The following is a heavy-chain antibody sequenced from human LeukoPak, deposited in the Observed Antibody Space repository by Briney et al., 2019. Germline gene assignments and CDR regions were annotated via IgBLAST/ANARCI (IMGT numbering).Heavy chain of an antibody. CDR3: ASIPRTRFRYLDWPGHYYFDY. CDR2: IYYSGST. V-gene: IGHV4-39*01. CDR1: GGSISSSSYY. Sequence: SETLSLTCTVSGGSISSSSYYWGWIRQPPGKGLEWIGSIYYSGSTYYNPSLKSRVTISVDTSKNQFSLKLSSVTAADTAVYYCASIPRTRFRYLDWPGHYYFDYWGQGTLVTVSS. D-gene: IGHD3-9*01. J-gene: IGHJ4*02.